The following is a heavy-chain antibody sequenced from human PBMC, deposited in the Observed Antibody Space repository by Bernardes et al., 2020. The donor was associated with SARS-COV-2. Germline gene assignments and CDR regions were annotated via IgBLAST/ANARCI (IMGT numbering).Heavy chain of an antibody. J-gene: IGHJ4*02. CDR3: ARSCGGDCYSNFYFFDY. Sequence: SETLSLTCSVSGGSISGYYWSWIRQPPGKGLEWIGYIYHSGSTHYNPSLKSRVTMSVDTSKNQFSLKVTSVTAADTAVYFCARSCGGDCYSNFYFFDYWGPGTLVTVSS. CDR1: GGSISGYY. D-gene: IGHD2-21*02. CDR2: IYHSGST. V-gene: IGHV4-59*01.